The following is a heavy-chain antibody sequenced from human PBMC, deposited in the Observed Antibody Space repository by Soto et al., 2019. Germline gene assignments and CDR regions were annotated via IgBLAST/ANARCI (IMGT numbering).Heavy chain of an antibody. Sequence: QVQLQESGPGLVKPSQTLSLTCTVSGGSISSGGYYWSWIRQHPGKGLEWIGYIYYSGSTYYNPSLKSRVTISVDTSKNQFSLKLSSVTAADTAVYYCARDDYGGNSGHQGFDPWGQGTLVTVSS. CDR2: IYYSGST. D-gene: IGHD4-17*01. J-gene: IGHJ5*02. CDR1: GGSISSGGYY. CDR3: ARDDYGGNSGHQGFDP. V-gene: IGHV4-31*03.